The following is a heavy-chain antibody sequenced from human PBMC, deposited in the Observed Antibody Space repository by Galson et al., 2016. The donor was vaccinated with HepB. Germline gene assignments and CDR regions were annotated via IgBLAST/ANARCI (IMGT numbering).Heavy chain of an antibody. Sequence: SETLSLTCTVSGGFMRDYYWSWIRQPPGKGLEWIGYIYYSGGTNYNPSLKSRVTISVDMSKNQFSLTLSSVTAADTAVYYCASDSGHFWSGYYRGCFDPWGQGTLVTVSS. CDR2: IYYSGGT. V-gene: IGHV4-59*01. J-gene: IGHJ5*02. CDR3: ASDSGHFWSGYYRGCFDP. CDR1: GGFMRDYY. D-gene: IGHD3-3*02.